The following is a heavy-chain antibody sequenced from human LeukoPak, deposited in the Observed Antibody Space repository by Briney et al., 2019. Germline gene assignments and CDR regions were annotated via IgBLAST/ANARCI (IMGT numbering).Heavy chain of an antibody. CDR3: ARTPYYYDSSGYWESGRGWFDY. CDR1: GYTFTGYY. CDR2: INPNSGGT. Sequence: ASVKVSCKASGYTFTGYYMHWVRQAPGQGLEWMGWINPNSGGTNYAQKFQGRVTMTRDTSISTAYMELSRLRSDDTAVYYCARTPYYYDSSGYWESGRGWFDYWGQGTLVTVSS. D-gene: IGHD3-22*01. J-gene: IGHJ4*02. V-gene: IGHV1-2*02.